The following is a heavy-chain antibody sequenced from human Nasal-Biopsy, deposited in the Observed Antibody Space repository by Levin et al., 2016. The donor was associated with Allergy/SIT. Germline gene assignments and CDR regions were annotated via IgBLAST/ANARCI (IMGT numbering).Heavy chain of an antibody. CDR2: INEDGSGY. Sequence: GESLKISCEVSGFTFSSYWMNWVRQAPGRGLEWLANINEDGSGYSLGDSVKGRLTISRDNAKNSLYLQIHSLRAEDTALYYCARGTVAAPGIDYWGRGTLVTVSS. J-gene: IGHJ4*02. V-gene: IGHV3-7*01. CDR3: ARGTVAAPGIDY. D-gene: IGHD6-13*01. CDR1: GFTFSSYW.